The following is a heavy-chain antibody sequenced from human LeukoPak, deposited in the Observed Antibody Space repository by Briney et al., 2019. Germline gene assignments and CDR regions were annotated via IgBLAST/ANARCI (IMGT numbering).Heavy chain of an antibody. CDR2: INLDGSEK. V-gene: IGHV3-7*01. J-gene: IGHJ4*02. CDR1: GFILGTTS. CDR3: TRDQN. Sequence: PGGSLRLSCTGSGFILGTTSMSWVRQVSGKGLEWVASINLDGSEKYYAGSAEGRLTISRDNAKKSLFLQMNSVRAEDTAVYYCTRDQNWGQGILVSVSS.